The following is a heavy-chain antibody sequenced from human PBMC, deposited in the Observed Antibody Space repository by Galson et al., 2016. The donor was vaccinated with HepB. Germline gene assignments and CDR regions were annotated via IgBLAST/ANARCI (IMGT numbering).Heavy chain of an antibody. CDR2: VYPGDSRT. CDR1: GYDFTTYW. Sequence: QSGAEVKKPGESLKISCKGSGYDFTTYWIAWVRQMPGKGLEWMGIVYPGDSRTTYSPSFRGQVTISADKSISTAYLQWSSLKASDTAMYYCARPIAAAGNGWFGPWGQGTLVTVSS. J-gene: IGHJ5*02. CDR3: ARPIAAAGNGWFGP. V-gene: IGHV5-51*01. D-gene: IGHD6-13*01.